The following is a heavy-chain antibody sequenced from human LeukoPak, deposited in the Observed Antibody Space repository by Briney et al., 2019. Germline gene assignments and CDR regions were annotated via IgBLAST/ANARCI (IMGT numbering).Heavy chain of an antibody. J-gene: IGHJ4*02. V-gene: IGHV4-34*01. CDR3: ARGQGTVTTH. CDR1: GGSFSGYY. Sequence: SETLSLTCAVSGGSFSGYYWTWIRQPPGKGLEWIGEINHSGSANYNPSLKSRVTISLDTSKNQFSLKLGSVTAADTAVYYCARGQGTVTTHWGQGTLVTVSS. D-gene: IGHD4-17*01. CDR2: INHSGSA.